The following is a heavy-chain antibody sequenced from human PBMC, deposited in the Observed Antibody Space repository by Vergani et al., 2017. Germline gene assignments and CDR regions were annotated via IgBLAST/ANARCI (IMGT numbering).Heavy chain of an antibody. CDR2: TWYDGNNK. CDR1: GFTFNQYG. D-gene: IGHD1-14*01. J-gene: IGHJ5*02. CDR3: ARDLRVLYNRFDP. Sequence: QVQLVESGGGVVQPGRSLRLSCAASGFTFNQYGMHWVRQAPGKGLEWVAVTWYDGNNKQYADSVKGRFTISRDNSKSTMYLQMNSLRDEDTGVYYCARDLRVLYNRFDPWGQGTLVNVSS. V-gene: IGHV3-33*01.